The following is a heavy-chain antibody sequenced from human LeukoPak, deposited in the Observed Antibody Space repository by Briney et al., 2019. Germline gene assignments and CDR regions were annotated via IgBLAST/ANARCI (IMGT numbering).Heavy chain of an antibody. CDR3: ATRGGDSAHYRYYFYY. D-gene: IGHD3-22*01. V-gene: IGHV5-10-1*01. Sequence: AESLKISCKGSGYSFTCYWISWVRQMPGRSLEWMGTIDPSDAYTNYCPSFQGHVTITADKSISTAYLQWSSRKASDTAMYYCATRGGDSAHYRYYFYYGARNPWSAS. J-gene: IGHJ4*02. CDR2: IDPSDAYT. CDR1: GYSFTCYW.